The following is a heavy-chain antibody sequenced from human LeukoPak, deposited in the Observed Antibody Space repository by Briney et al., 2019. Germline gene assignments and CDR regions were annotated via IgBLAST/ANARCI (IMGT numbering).Heavy chain of an antibody. CDR3: ARGTWGYDYVWGSYRSNWFDP. Sequence: SETLSLTCAVYGGSFSGYYWSWIRQPPGKGLEWIREINHSGSTNYNPSLKSRVTISVDTSKNQFSLKLSSVTAADTAVYYCARGTWGYDYVWGSYRSNWFDPWGQGTLVTVSS. D-gene: IGHD3-16*02. CDR2: INHSGST. J-gene: IGHJ5*02. CDR1: GGSFSGYY. V-gene: IGHV4-34*01.